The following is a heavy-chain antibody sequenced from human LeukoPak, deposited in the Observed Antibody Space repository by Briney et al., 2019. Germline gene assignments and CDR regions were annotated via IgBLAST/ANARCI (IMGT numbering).Heavy chain of an antibody. CDR3: AKDSDYYYYMDV. Sequence: GGSLRLSCAASGFTFSNYGMTWVRQAPGKGLEWVSGISDSGGSTYYADSVTGRFTISRDNSKNTLYLQMNSLRAEDTAVYYCAKDSDYYYYMDVWGTGTTVTVSS. V-gene: IGHV3-23*01. CDR2: ISDSGGST. J-gene: IGHJ6*03. CDR1: GFTFSNYG.